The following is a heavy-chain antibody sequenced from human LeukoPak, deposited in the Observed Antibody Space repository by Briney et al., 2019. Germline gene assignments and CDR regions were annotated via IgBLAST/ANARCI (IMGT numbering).Heavy chain of an antibody. D-gene: IGHD2-2*01. Sequence: PSETLSLTCTVSGGSISSSSYYWGWIRQPPGKGLEWIGSMYYSGSIYNSGTTYANPTLKSRVTISVDTSTNQFSLKLSSVTDADTAVYYCARHGGGVVATAGIDYWGQGTLVIVSS. V-gene: IGHV4-61*05. CDR2: MYYSGSIYNSGTT. J-gene: IGHJ4*02. CDR1: GGSISSSSYY. CDR3: ARHGGGVVATAGIDY.